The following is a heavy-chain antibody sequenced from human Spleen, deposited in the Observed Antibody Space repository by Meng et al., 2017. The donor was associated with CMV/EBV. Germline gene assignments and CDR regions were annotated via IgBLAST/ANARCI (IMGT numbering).Heavy chain of an antibody. J-gene: IGHJ4*02. Sequence: GESLKISCVVSGFTFSSYAMTWVRQAPGKGLEWVSGVSGGSDGIYYADSVKGRFTISRDNAKNSLYLQMNSLRAEDTAVYYCAKYSAVGERLYYFDYWGQGTLVTVSS. CDR2: VSGGSDGI. V-gene: IGHV3-23*01. D-gene: IGHD2-21*01. CDR1: GFTFSSYA. CDR3: AKYSAVGERLYYFDY.